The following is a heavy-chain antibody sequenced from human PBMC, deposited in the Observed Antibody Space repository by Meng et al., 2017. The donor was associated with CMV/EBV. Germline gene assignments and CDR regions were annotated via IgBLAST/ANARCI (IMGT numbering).Heavy chain of an antibody. J-gene: IGHJ4*02. V-gene: IGHV3-9*01. CDR3: AKVHDILTGYYDY. CDR1: GFTFDDYA. D-gene: IGHD3-9*01. Sequence: GGSLRLSCAASGFTFDDYAMHWVRQAPGKGLEWVSGISWNSGSIGYADSVKGRFTISRGNAKNSLYLQMNSLRAEDTALYYCAKVHDILTGYYDYWGQGTLVTVSS. CDR2: ISWNSGSI.